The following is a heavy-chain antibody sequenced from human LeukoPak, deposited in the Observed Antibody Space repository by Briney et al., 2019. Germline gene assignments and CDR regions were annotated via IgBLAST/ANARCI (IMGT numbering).Heavy chain of an antibody. J-gene: IGHJ3*02. CDR1: GGSISSSSYY. Sequence: NASETLSLTCTVSGGSISSSSYYWGWIRQPPGKGLEWIGSIYYSGSTYYNPPLKSRVTISVDTSKNQFSLKLSSVTAADTAVYYCARVSGTPRNDAFDIWGQGTMVTVSS. CDR2: IYYSGST. V-gene: IGHV4-39*07. CDR3: ARVSGTPRNDAFDI. D-gene: IGHD1-1*01.